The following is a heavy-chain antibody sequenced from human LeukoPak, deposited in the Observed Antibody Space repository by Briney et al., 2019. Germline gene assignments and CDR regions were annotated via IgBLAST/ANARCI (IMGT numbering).Heavy chain of an antibody. J-gene: IGHJ6*02. CDR2: TYYRSKWYN. D-gene: IGHD2-21*01. Sequence: SQTLSLTCAISGDSVSSNSVAWNWIRKSPSRGLEWLGRTYYRSKWYNDYAASVKSRVTVNPDTSKNQFSLQLNSVTPEDTAVYYCARGRIAYYGMDVWGQGTTVTVSS. V-gene: IGHV6-1*01. CDR3: ARGRIAYYGMDV. CDR1: GDSVSSNSVA.